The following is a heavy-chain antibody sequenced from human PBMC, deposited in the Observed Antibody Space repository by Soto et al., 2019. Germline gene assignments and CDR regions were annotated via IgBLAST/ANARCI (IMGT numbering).Heavy chain of an antibody. CDR1: GFTVSNNY. CDR3: ARDPATYDASGYWFN. Sequence: GGSLRLSCAASGFTVSNNYISWVRQVPGKGPEWVAVISYDGNNKFYADSVKGRFTISRDSTKQTLYLQMDSLRDEDTAVYYCARDPATYDASGYWFNWGQGTLVTVSS. J-gene: IGHJ4*02. D-gene: IGHD3-22*01. V-gene: IGHV3-30-3*01. CDR2: ISYDGNNK.